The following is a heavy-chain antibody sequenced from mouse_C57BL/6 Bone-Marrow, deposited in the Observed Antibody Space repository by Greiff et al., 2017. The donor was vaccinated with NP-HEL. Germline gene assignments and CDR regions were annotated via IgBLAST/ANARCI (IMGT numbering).Heavy chain of an antibody. CDR1: GYTFTSYG. CDR2: IYPRSGNT. J-gene: IGHJ2*01. V-gene: IGHV1-81*01. Sequence: VKLQESGAELARPGASVKLSCKASGYTFTSYGISWVKQRTGQGLEWIGEIYPRSGNTYYNEKFKGKATLTADKSSSTAYMELRSLTSEDSAVYFCARPTTVVARDYWGQGTTLTVSS. CDR3: ARPTTVVARDY. D-gene: IGHD1-1*01.